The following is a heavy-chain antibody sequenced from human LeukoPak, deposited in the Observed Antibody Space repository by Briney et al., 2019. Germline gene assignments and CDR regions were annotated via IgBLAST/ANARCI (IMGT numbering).Heavy chain of an antibody. CDR3: ARGLMGSTAFDY. D-gene: IGHD2-8*01. J-gene: IGHJ4*02. V-gene: IGHV3-21*01. CDR1: GFTFRSYS. CDR2: ISRWTNYI. Sequence: PGGSLRLSCAVSGFTFRSYSMNWVRQAPGKGLEWVASISRWTNYIYYADTVKGRFTLSRDTAKNSLYLQMNSLRVEHTAMYYCARGLMGSTAFDYWGRGTLVTVSS.